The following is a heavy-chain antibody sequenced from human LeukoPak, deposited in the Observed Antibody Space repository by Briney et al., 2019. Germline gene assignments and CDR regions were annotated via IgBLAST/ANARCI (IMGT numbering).Heavy chain of an antibody. D-gene: IGHD1-20*01. V-gene: IGHV1-69*05. J-gene: IGHJ4*02. Sequence: SVKVSCKASGGTFSSYAISWVRQAPGQGLEWMGGIIPIIGTANYAQKFQGRVTITTDESTSTAYMELSSLRSEDTAVYYCARSPGITGTNTYDYWGQGTLVTVSS. CDR1: GGTFSSYA. CDR2: IIPIIGTA. CDR3: ARSPGITGTNTYDY.